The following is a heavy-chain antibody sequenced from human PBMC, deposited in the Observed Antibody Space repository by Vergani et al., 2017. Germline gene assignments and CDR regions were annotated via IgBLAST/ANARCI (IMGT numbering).Heavy chain of an antibody. CDR2: INHSGST. J-gene: IGHJ6*02. D-gene: IGHD6-19*01. CDR1: GGSFSGYY. Sequence: QVQLQQWGAGLLKPSETLSLTCAVYGGSFSGYYWSWIRQPPGKGLEWIGEINHSGSTNYNPSLKSRVTISVDTSKNQFSRKLSSVTAADTAVYYCARCEYSSGWYSSYYYYGMDVWGQGTTVTVSS. CDR3: ARCEYSSGWYSSYYYYGMDV. V-gene: IGHV4-34*01.